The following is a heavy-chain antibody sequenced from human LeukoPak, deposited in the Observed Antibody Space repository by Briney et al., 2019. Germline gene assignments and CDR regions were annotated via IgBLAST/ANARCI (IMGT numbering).Heavy chain of an antibody. CDR1: GGSISSYY. V-gene: IGHV4-59*01. D-gene: IGHD5-12*01. CDR2: IYYSGST. J-gene: IGHJ6*02. Sequence: SSETLSLTCTVSGGSISSYYWSWIRQPPGKGLEWIGYIYYSGSTNYNPFLKSRVTISVDTSKNQFSLKLSSVTAADTAVYYCARGYDWGGIYYYGMDVWGQGTTVTVSS. CDR3: ARGYDWGGIYYYGMDV.